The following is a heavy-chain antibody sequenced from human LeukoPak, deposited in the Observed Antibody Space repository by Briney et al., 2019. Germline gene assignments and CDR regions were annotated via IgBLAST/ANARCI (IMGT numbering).Heavy chain of an antibody. Sequence: GGSLTLSCAASGFTFSGYEMNWVRQAPGKGLEWVSYIGTSGVTTVYADSVKGRFTISRDNARNSLYLQMNDLRIEDTAVYYCARGARSGSYNYMDVWGKGTTVTVS. V-gene: IGHV3-48*03. CDR1: GFTFSGYE. D-gene: IGHD1-26*01. J-gene: IGHJ6*03. CDR2: IGTSGVTT. CDR3: ARGARSGSYNYMDV.